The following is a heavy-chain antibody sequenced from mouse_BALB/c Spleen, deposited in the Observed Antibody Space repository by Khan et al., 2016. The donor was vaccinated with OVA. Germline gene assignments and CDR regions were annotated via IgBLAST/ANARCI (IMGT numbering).Heavy chain of an antibody. CDR3: ARGDDFFAS. CDR1: GYSFTVYY. Sequence: VQLKQSGPDLVKPGASVKISCKASGYSFTVYYMSWVKQSHGKSLEWIGRVNPNTDNTNYNQEFKGKAILTVDKSSNTAYMELRSLTSEDSAVYFGARGDDFFASWGQGTVVTVSA. D-gene: IGHD2-12*01. V-gene: IGHV1-26*01. J-gene: IGHJ3*01. CDR2: VNPNTDNT.